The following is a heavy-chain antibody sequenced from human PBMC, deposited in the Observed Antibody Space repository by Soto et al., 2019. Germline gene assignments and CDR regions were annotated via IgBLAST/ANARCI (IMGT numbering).Heavy chain of an antibody. D-gene: IGHD6-13*01. V-gene: IGHV5-51*01. J-gene: IGHJ6*02. Sequence: PGESLKISCKGSGDSFISYWIGWVRQMTGKGLEWMGIIYPGDSDTRYSPSFQGQVTISADKSISTAYLQWSSLKASDTAMYYCARTAAAGKYYYGVDVWGQGTTVTAP. CDR2: IYPGDSDT. CDR3: ARTAAAGKYYYGVDV. CDR1: GDSFISYW.